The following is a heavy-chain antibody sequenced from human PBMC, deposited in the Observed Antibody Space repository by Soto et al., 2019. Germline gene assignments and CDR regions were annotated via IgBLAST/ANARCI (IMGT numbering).Heavy chain of an antibody. V-gene: IGHV1-3*01. CDR2: ISAGNGNT. J-gene: IGHJ3*02. D-gene: IGHD3-22*01. CDR3: ARDYSNSSGRAFDI. CDR1: GYSFTSYA. Sequence: ASVKVSCKASGYSFTSYAMHWVRQAPGQRLEWMGWISAGNGNTKYSQKIQGRVTITRDTSASTAYMELSSLRSEDTAVYYCARDYSNSSGRAFDIWGQGTMVTVS.